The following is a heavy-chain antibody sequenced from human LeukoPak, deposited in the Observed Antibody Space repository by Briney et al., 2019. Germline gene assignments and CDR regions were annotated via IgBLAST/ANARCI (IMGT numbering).Heavy chain of an antibody. V-gene: IGHV3-48*03. CDR3: ARKGSVYTSSWSCFDC. Sequence: GGSLRLSCAASGFTFSSYEMNWVRQAPGKGLEWVSHIGSSGGTIYYADSVKGRFTISRDNAKNSLYLQMNSLRAEDTAVYYCARKGSVYTSSWSCFDCWGQGTLVTVSS. CDR2: IGSSGGTI. J-gene: IGHJ4*02. D-gene: IGHD6-13*01. CDR1: GFTFSSYE.